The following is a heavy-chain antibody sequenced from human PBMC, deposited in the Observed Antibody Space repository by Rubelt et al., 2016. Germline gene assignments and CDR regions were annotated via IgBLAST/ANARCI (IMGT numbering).Heavy chain of an antibody. CDR3: GRGNSWYPL. CDR1: GYSFTSYW. D-gene: IGHD6-13*01. V-gene: IGHV5-10-1*03. J-gene: IGHJ4*02. Sequence: EVQLVQSGAEVKKPGESLRISCKGSGYSFTSYWISWVRQMPGKGLEWMGRIDPRDSYINYSPSFQAHVTTSADKSISTAYLQWSSLKASDTAMYYCGRGNSWYPLWGQGTLVTVSS. CDR2: IDPRDSYI.